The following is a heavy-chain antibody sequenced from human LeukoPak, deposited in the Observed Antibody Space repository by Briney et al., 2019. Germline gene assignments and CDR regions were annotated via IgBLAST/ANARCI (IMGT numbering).Heavy chain of an antibody. CDR1: GFTFSSYG. CDR2: ISYDGSNK. J-gene: IGHJ4*02. CDR3: ARDQYYDFWSGHRTFDY. V-gene: IGHV3-30*03. Sequence: GGSLRLSCAASGFTFSSYGMHWVRQAPGKGLEWVAVISYDGSNKYYADSVKGRFTISRDNSKNTLYLQMNSLRAEDTAVYYCARDQYYDFWSGHRTFDYWGQGTLVIVSS. D-gene: IGHD3-3*01.